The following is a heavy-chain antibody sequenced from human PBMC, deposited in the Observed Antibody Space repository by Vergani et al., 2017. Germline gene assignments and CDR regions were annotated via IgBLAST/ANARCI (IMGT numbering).Heavy chain of an antibody. Sequence: EVQLLESGGGLVQPGGSLRLSCEASGFSFPGYAMSWVRQAPGKGLEWVSSVSGSSATPYYADSVRGRCISSRDNSKNTLHLQMNSLRADDTAVYYCTKGSRGYTGYFFDYWGQGTLATVSS. CDR2: VSGSSATP. J-gene: IGHJ4*02. CDR1: GFSFPGYA. V-gene: IGHV3-23*01. D-gene: IGHD5-12*01. CDR3: TKGSRGYTGYFFDY.